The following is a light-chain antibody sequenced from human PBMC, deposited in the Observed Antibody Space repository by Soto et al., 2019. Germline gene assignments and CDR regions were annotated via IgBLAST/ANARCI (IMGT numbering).Light chain of an antibody. CDR1: SSDVGGYNY. CDR3: CTYAGSYTHYV. CDR2: DVS. Sequence: QSALTQPRSVSGSPGQSITISCTGTSSDVGGYNYVSWYLQHPGKAPKLMIYDVSKRPSGVPDRFSGYKSGNTASLTISGLKAEDEADYYCCTYAGSYTHYVFGTGTKVTVL. J-gene: IGLJ1*01. V-gene: IGLV2-11*01.